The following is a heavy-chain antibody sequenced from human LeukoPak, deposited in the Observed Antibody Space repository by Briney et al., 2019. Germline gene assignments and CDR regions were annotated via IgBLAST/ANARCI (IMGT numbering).Heavy chain of an antibody. CDR3: ARSDRIAVAGKGYYYGMDV. D-gene: IGHD6-19*01. CDR2: INTNTGNP. J-gene: IGHJ6*02. CDR1: GYIFTSYA. Sequence: ASVKVSCKASGYIFTSYAMNWVRQAPGQGLEWMGWINTNTGNPTYAQGFTGRFVFSLDTSVSTAYLQISSLKAEDTAVYYCARSDRIAVAGKGYYYGMDVWGQGTTVTVSS. V-gene: IGHV7-4-1*02.